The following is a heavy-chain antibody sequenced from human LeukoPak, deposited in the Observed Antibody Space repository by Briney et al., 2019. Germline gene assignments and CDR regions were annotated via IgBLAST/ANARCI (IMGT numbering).Heavy chain of an antibody. D-gene: IGHD3-22*01. Sequence: GGSLRLSCAASGFTFSNYWMTWVRQAPGKGLEWVANIKQDGNEKYYVDSVKGRFTISRDNAKNSLYLQMNSLRAEDTAVYYCARSETTYYYDSSVYFYYYYGMDVWGQGTTVTVSS. CDR2: IKQDGNEK. CDR1: GFTFSNYW. J-gene: IGHJ6*02. V-gene: IGHV3-7*01. CDR3: ARSETTYYYDSSVYFYYYYGMDV.